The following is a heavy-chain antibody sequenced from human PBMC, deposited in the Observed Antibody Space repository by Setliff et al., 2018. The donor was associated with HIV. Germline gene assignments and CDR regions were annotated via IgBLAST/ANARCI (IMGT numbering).Heavy chain of an antibody. V-gene: IGHV3-21*01. CDR1: GFAFSSYA. CDR2: ITYSGSHK. Sequence: TGGSLRLSCAASGFAFSSYAMNWVRQAPGKGLEWVSSITYSGSHKFYAGSLKGRFTISRDNAEKSLYLQMNSLRAEDTAVYYCAGENVDIVATTKAIDFWGQGTLVTVSS. J-gene: IGHJ4*02. CDR3: AGENVDIVATTKAIDF. D-gene: IGHD5-12*01.